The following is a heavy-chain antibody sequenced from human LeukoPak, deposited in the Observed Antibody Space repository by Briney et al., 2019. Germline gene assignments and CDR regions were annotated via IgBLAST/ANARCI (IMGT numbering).Heavy chain of an antibody. CDR2: IYYSGST. CDR1: GGSISSYY. CDR3: ARVGYYDFWSPAYYYYYMDV. D-gene: IGHD3-3*01. Sequence: SETLSLTCTVSGGSISSYYWSWIRQPPGKGLEWIGYIYYSGSTNYNPSLKSRVTISVDTSKNQFSLKLSSVTAADTAVYYRARVGYYDFWSPAYYYYYMDVWGKGTTVTVSS. V-gene: IGHV4-59*01. J-gene: IGHJ6*03.